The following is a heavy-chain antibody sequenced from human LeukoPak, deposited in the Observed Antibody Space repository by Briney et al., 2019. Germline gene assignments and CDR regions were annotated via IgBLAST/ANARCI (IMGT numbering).Heavy chain of an antibody. CDR2: IIPIFGTA. CDR3: ARSSGVVDSGYMDV. D-gene: IGHD3-22*01. V-gene: IGHV1-69*13. Sequence: ASVKVSCKASGGTFSSYAISWVRQAPGQGLEWMGGIIPIFGTANYAQKFQGRVTITADESTSTAYMELSSLRSEDTAVYYCARSSGVVDSGYMDVWAKGTTVTVSS. J-gene: IGHJ6*03. CDR1: GGTFSSYA.